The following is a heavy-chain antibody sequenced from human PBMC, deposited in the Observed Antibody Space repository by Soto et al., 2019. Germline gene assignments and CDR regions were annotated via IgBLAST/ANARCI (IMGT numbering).Heavy chain of an antibody. CDR3: ARGGIHCTNGVCYRIYYYYYYGMDV. Sequence: ASVKVSCKASGGTFSSYAISWVRQAPGQGLEWMGGIIPIFGTANYAQKFQGRVTITADESTSTAYMELSSLRSEDTAVYYCARGGIHCTNGVCYRIYYYYYYGMDVWGQGTTVTVSS. J-gene: IGHJ6*02. CDR1: GGTFSSYA. V-gene: IGHV1-69*13. CDR2: IIPIFGTA. D-gene: IGHD2-8*01.